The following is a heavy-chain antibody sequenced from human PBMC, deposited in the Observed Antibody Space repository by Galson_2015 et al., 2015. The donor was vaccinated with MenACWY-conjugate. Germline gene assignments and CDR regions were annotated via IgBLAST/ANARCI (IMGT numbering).Heavy chain of an antibody. Sequence: SLRLSCAAYGFTFSSYAMSWVRQAPGQGLEWMSRFSGNSFSTYYADSVKGRFTVSRDNATNMLYLQMNSLRAEDTAIYYGAKASPGVLVPPARGSCYYYAMDVWGQGTTVTVSS. V-gene: IGHV3-23*01. CDR3: AKASPGVLVPPARGSCYYYAMDV. CDR1: GFTFSSYA. D-gene: IGHD1-26*01. J-gene: IGHJ6*02. CDR2: FSGNSFST.